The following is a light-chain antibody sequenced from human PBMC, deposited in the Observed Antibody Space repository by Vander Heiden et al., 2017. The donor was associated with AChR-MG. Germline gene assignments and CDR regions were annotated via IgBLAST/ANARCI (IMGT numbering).Light chain of an antibody. CDR1: SGYSNYK. J-gene: IGLJ2*01. V-gene: IGLV9-49*01. CDR3: GADHGSGSNFVV. CDR2: VGTGGIVG. Sequence: QPVLTQPPSASASLGASVTRTFTLSSGYSNYKVDWYQQRPGKGPRFVMRVGTGGIVGSKGDGIPDRFSVLGSGLNRYLTIKNIQEEDESDYHCGADHGSGSNFVVFGGGTKLTVL.